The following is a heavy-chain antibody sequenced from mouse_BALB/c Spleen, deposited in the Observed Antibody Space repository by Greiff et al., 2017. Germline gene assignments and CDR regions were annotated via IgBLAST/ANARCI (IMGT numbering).Heavy chain of an antibody. D-gene: IGHD4-1*01. CDR3: ARNPGVYAMDY. CDR1: GFTFSSYA. CDR2: ISSGGSYT. Sequence: EVQRVESGGGLVKPGGSLKLSCAASGFTFSSYAMSWVRQSPEKRLEWVAEISSGGSYTYYPDTVTGRFTISRDNAKNTLYLEMSSLRSEDTAMYYCARNPGVYAMDYWGQGTSVTVSS. J-gene: IGHJ4*01. V-gene: IGHV5-9-4*01.